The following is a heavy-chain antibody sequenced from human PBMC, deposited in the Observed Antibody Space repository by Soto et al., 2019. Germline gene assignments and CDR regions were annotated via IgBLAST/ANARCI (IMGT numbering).Heavy chain of an antibody. CDR1: VGSFSGYY. CDR2: INHSGST. J-gene: IGHJ4*02. V-gene: IGHV4-34*01. Sequence: LALTCAVYVGSFSGYYWSLIRQPPVKGLEWIGEINHSGSTNYNPSLKSRVTISVDTSKNQFSLKLSSVTAADTAVYYCARGRGYCSGGSCPFDYWGQGTLVTVSS. CDR3: ARGRGYCSGGSCPFDY. D-gene: IGHD2-15*01.